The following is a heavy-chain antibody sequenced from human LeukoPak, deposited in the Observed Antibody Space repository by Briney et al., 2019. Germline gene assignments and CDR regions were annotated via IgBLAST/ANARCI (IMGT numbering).Heavy chain of an antibody. V-gene: IGHV1-18*01. CDR3: ARDWGMAAGGDYYFDY. J-gene: IGHJ4*02. CDR2: ISAYNGNT. Sequence: GASVKVSCKASGYTFTSYGISWVRQAPGQGLEWMGWISAYNGNTNYAQKLQGRVTMTTDTSTSTAYMELSSLRSDDTALYYCARDWGMAAGGDYYFDYWGQGTLVTVSS. CDR1: GYTFTSYG. D-gene: IGHD6-13*01.